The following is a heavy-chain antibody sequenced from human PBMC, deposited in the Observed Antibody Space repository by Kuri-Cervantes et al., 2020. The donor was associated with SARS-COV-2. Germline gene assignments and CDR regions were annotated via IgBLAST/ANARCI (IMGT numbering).Heavy chain of an antibody. J-gene: IGHJ4*02. Sequence: LSLTCAASGFTFSSYAMSWVRQAPGKGLEWVSAISGSGGSTYYADSVKGRFTISRDNSKNTLYLQMNSLRAEDTAVYYCAKVLEWELLSPLGDYWGQGTLVTVSS. CDR3: AKVLEWELLSPLGDY. V-gene: IGHV3-23*01. CDR2: ISGSGGST. D-gene: IGHD1-26*01. CDR1: GFTFSSYA.